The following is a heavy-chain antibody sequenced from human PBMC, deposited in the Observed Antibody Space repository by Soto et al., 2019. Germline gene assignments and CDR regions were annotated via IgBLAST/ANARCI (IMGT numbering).Heavy chain of an antibody. J-gene: IGHJ6*02. D-gene: IGHD5-18*01. CDR2: ISYDGSNK. CDR1: GFTFSSYA. CDR3: ARDSNCRIQLSLYYYYYGMDV. V-gene: IGHV3-30-3*01. Sequence: QVQLVESGGGVVQPGRSLRLSCAASGFTFSSYAMHWVRQAPGKGLEWVAVISYDGSNKYYADSVKGRFTISRDNSKNTLYLQMNSLRAEDTAVYYCARDSNCRIQLSLYYYYYGMDVWGQGTTVTVSS.